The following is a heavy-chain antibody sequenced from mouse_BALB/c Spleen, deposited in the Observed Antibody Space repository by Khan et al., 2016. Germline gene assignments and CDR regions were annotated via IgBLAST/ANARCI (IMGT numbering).Heavy chain of an antibody. CDR3: ARTPTAYYAMDY. D-gene: IGHD1-2*01. J-gene: IGHJ4*01. CDR1: GYSITSDYA. V-gene: IGHV3-2*02. Sequence: EVKLQESGPGLVKPSQSLSLTCTVTGYSITSDYAWNWIRQFPGNKLEWMGYIIYSGSTRYYPSLNSRISVTRVTSKNQFFLQLNSVTTEDTATYYCARTPTAYYAMDYWGQGTSVTVSS. CDR2: IIYSGST.